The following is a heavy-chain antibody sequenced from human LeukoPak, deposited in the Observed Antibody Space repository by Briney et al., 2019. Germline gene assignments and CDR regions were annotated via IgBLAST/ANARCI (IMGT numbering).Heavy chain of an antibody. J-gene: IGHJ4*02. CDR2: ISSSSSYI. D-gene: IGHD4-17*01. Sequence: GGSLRLSCAASGFTFSSYSMNWVRQAPGKGLEWVSSISSSSSYIYYADSVKGRFTISRDNAKNSLYLQMNSLRAEDTAVYYCAKDRNYGDFLYYFDCWGQGTLVTVSS. CDR3: AKDRNYGDFLYYFDC. CDR1: GFTFSSYS. V-gene: IGHV3-21*04.